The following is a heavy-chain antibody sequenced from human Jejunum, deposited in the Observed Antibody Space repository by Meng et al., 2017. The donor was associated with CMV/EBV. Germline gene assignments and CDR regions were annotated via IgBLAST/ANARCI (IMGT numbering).Heavy chain of an antibody. Sequence: FILGDYAMHWVRQVPGKGLEWVSGISWDANAIDYADSVKGRFTVSRDNAKNSLYLQMTNLRVEDTAFYYCAKDSIGYSGYDPNFALWGQGTLVTVSS. D-gene: IGHD5-12*01. J-gene: IGHJ4*02. CDR3: AKDSIGYSGYDPNFAL. CDR1: FILGDYA. V-gene: IGHV3-9*01. CDR2: ISWDANAI.